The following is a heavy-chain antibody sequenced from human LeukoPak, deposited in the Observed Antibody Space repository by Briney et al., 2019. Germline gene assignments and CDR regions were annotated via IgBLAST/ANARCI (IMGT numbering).Heavy chain of an antibody. J-gene: IGHJ4*02. CDR1: GGSISSSSYY. Sequence: SETLSLTCTVSGGSISSSSYYWGWIRQPPGKGLEWIGSIYYTGSTYYNPSLKSRVTISVDTSKNQFSLKLSSVTAADTAVYYCARLPAYSSYAFDYWGQGTLVTVSS. CDR3: ARLPAYSSYAFDY. CDR2: IYYTGST. D-gene: IGHD4-11*01. V-gene: IGHV4-39*01.